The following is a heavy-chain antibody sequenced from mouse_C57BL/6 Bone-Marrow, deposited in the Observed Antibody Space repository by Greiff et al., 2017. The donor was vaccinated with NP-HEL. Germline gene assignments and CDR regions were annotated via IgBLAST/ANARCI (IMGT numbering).Heavy chain of an antibody. CDR3: ARHRCSSFAMDY. Sequence: VQLQQSGPGLVAPSQSLSITCTVSGFSLTSYGVHWVRQPPGKGLEWLVVIWSDGSTTYNSALKSRLSISKDNSKSQVFLKMNSLQTDDTAMYYCARHRCSSFAMDYWGQGTSVTVSS. V-gene: IGHV2-6-1*01. CDR1: GFSLTSYG. J-gene: IGHJ4*01. CDR2: IWSDGST. D-gene: IGHD1-1*01.